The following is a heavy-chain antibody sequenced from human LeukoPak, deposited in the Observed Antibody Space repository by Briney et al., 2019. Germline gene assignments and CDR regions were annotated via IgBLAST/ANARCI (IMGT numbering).Heavy chain of an antibody. D-gene: IGHD5-12*01. V-gene: IGHV1-2*02. J-gene: IGHJ4*02. CDR1: GYTFTDYY. Sequence: GASVKVSCKASGYTFTDYYMHWVRQAPGQGLEWMGWINPNSHGINYAQKFQGRVTMTSDTSISTAYMELSSLRSDDTAVYYCARRMGSGYDFGYWGQGTLVTVSS. CDR3: ARRMGSGYDFGY. CDR2: INPNSHGI.